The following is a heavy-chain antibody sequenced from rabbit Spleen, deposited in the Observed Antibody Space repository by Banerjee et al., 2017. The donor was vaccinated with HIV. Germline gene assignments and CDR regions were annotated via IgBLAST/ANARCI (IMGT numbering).Heavy chain of an antibody. CDR3: ARDAGSGDYIDVYFDL. Sequence: QQLVESGGGLVKPGASLTLTCKASGFSFSSGYDMCWVRLAPGKGLEWIGCIFTGNLKTYYASWAKGRFTISKTSSTTVTLQMTSLTVADTATYFCARDAGSGDYIDVYFDLWGPGTLVTVS. CDR2: IFTGNLKT. D-gene: IGHD8-1*01. CDR1: GFSFSSGYD. V-gene: IGHV1S40*01. J-gene: IGHJ4*01.